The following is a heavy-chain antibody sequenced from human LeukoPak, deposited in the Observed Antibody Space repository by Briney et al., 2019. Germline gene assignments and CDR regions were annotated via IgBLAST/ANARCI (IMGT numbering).Heavy chain of an antibody. CDR2: INQDGSVQ. J-gene: IGHJ4*02. V-gene: IGHV3-7*01. CDR3: ARDQYYYDSSGYFYDF. Sequence: GGSLRLSCAASGFTFSRYWMSWVRQAPGKGLEWVANINQDGSVQYYMDSVKGRFTISRDNAQSSLYLQMNSLRADGTAVYYCARDQYYYDSSGYFYDFWGQGTLVTVSS. CDR1: GFTFSRYW. D-gene: IGHD3-22*01.